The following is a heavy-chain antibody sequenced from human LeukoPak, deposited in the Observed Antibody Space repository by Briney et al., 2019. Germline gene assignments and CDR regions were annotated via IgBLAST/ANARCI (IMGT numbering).Heavy chain of an antibody. Sequence: SETLSLTCTVSGGSISGSSYYWGWIRQPPGKGLEWIGSIYRDGSTYYNPSLKSRVTISVDTSKNQFSLKLSSVTAADTAVYYCMRRAYCSGGTCYSDYWGQGTLVTVSS. CDR1: GGSISGSSYY. CDR3: MRRAYCSGGTCYSDY. V-gene: IGHV4-39*01. CDR2: IYRDGST. D-gene: IGHD2-15*01. J-gene: IGHJ4*02.